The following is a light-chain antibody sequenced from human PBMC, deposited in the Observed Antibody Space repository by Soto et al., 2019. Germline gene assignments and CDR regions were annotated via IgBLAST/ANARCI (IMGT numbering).Light chain of an antibody. V-gene: IGKV3-20*01. CDR2: GAY. J-gene: IGKJ1*01. CDR3: QQYSSSART. CDR1: KSCGHSY. Sequence: EVVLTQSPDTLSLSPGERAILSCRASKSCGHSYLAWYQQKPGQAPRLLIYGAYSRATGIPDRFSGSVSGTDFTLTISRLESEDFAVYYCQQYSSSARTFGQGTKVDI.